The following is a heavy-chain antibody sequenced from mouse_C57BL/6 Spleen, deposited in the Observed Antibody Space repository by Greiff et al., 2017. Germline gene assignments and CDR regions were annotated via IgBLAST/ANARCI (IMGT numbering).Heavy chain of an antibody. V-gene: IGHV3-6*01. J-gene: IGHJ2*01. CDR3: ARDHYGSSYGDY. CDR1: GYSITSGYY. CDR2: ISYDGSN. Sequence: EVQLQQSGPGLVKPSQSLSLTCSVTGYSITSGYYWNWIRQFPGNKLEWMGYISYDGSNNYNPSLKNRISITRDTSKNQFFLKLNSVTTEDTATYYCARDHYGSSYGDYWGQGTTLTVSS. D-gene: IGHD1-1*01.